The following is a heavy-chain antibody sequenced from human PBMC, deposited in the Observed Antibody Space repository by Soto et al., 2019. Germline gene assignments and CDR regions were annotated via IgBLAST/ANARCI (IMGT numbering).Heavy chain of an antibody. Sequence: QLQLQESGPGLVKPSETLSLICTVSRGSVTSGVYTWGWIRQPPGKGLAWTGTIYYRGNSFYTPSLTSRLTLSIDRSTNQSSLRLNAVPAADTAVYYCAGGSTYYGGKTSCFLWTDDYLGPGTLVTVSS. CDR3: AGGSTYYGGKTSCFLWTDDY. V-gene: IGHV4-39*01. J-gene: IGHJ4*02. CDR2: IYYRGNS. CDR1: RGSVTSGVYT. D-gene: IGHD4-17*01.